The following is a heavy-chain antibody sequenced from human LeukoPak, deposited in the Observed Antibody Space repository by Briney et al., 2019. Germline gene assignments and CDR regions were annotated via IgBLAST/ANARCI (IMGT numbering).Heavy chain of an antibody. CDR3: AKDFVRGGDLNWFDP. Sequence: PGGSLRLSCAASGFTFSSYGMHWVRQAPGKGLEWVAFIRYDGSNKYYADSVKGRFTISRDNSKNTLYLQMNSLRAEDTAVYYCAKDFVRGGDLNWFDPWGQGTLVTVSS. J-gene: IGHJ5*02. D-gene: IGHD2-21*02. V-gene: IGHV3-30*02. CDR2: IRYDGSNK. CDR1: GFTFSSYG.